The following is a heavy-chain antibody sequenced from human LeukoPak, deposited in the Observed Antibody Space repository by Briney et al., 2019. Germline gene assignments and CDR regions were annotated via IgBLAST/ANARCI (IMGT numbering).Heavy chain of an antibody. D-gene: IGHD5-18*01. CDR3: AKNAGYSYGLYYFDY. CDR1: GFTVSSNY. J-gene: IGHJ4*02. CDR2: IISSGGVT. V-gene: IGHV3-23*01. Sequence: QTGGSLRLSCAASGFTVSSNYMSWVRQAPGKGLEWVSSIISSGGVTYYADSVKGRFTISRDNSKNTVYLQMDSLRAEDSAVYYCAKNAGYSYGLYYFDYWGQGTLVTVSS.